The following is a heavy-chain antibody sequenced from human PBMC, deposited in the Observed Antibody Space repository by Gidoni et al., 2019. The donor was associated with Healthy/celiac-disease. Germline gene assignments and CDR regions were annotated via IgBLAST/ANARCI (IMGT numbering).Heavy chain of an antibody. V-gene: IGHV3-23*01. CDR1: GFTFSSYA. D-gene: IGHD3-9*01. CDR3: AKDRWGPTGYQLDY. Sequence: LRLSCAASGFTFSSYAMSWVRQAPGKGLEWVSAISGSGGSTYYADSVRGRFTISRDNSKNTLYLQMNSLRAEDTAVYYCAKDRWGPTGYQLDYWGQGTLVTVSS. J-gene: IGHJ4*02. CDR2: ISGSGGST.